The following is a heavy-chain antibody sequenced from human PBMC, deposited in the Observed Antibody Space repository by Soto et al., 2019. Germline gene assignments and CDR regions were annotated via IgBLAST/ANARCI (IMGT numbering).Heavy chain of an antibody. CDR2: ISSDGSST. CDR3: ASFGVDFWSGGLYHNGMDV. D-gene: IGHD3-3*01. J-gene: IGHJ6*02. CDR1: GFNFRMYE. V-gene: IGHV3-74*01. Sequence: GGSLRLSCQASGFNFRMYEMHWVRKAPGKGLEWVSYISSDGSSTTYADSVKGRFTISRDNTKNTLYLQMNSLRAEDTAVYYCASFGVDFWSGGLYHNGMDVWGQGTTVTVSS.